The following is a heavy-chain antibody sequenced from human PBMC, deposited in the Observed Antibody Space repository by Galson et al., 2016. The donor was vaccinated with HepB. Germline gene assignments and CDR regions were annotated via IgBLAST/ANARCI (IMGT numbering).Heavy chain of an antibody. CDR1: GFPYGSYW. V-gene: IGHV5-51*01. Sequence: QSGAEVKKPGESLKISCKGSGFPYGSYWIAWVRQMPGKGLEWMGIIYPVDSDTRYSPSFQGQVMISVDRSITTAYLQWSSLKASDSAMYFCARRQAGYYNTGFDLWGQGTLVTVST. J-gene: IGHJ4*01. CDR2: IYPVDSDT. D-gene: IGHD3-22*01. CDR3: ARRQAGYYNTGFDL.